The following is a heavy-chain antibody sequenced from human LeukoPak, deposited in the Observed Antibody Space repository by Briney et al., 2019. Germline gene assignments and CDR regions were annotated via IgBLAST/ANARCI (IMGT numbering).Heavy chain of an antibody. CDR1: GYSFTSYW. D-gene: IGHD5-18*01. J-gene: IGHJ4*02. Sequence: ESLKISCKGSGYSFTSYWIGWVRQMPGKGLEWMGIIYPGDSDTRYSPSFQGQATISADKSISTAYLQWSSLKASDTAIYYCARPKTLGGYNYEFEFWGQGTLVTVSS. V-gene: IGHV5-51*01. CDR2: IYPGDSDT. CDR3: ARPKTLGGYNYEFEF.